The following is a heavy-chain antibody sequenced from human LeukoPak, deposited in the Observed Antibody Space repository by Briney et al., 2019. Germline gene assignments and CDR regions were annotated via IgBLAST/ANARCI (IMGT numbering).Heavy chain of an antibody. J-gene: IGHJ3*02. D-gene: IGHD3-3*02. CDR1: GGSFSGYY. Sequence: SETLSLTCAVYGGSFSGYYWSWIRQPPGKGLEWIGEINHSGSTNYNPSLKSRVTISVDTSKNQFSLKLSSVTAADTAVYYCARVGISSGEDAFDIWGQGTMVTVSS. V-gene: IGHV4-34*01. CDR3: ARVGISSGEDAFDI. CDR2: INHSGST.